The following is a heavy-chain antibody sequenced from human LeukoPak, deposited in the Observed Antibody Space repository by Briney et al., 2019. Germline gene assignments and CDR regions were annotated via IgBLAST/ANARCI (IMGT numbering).Heavy chain of an antibody. V-gene: IGHV4-39*01. CDR2: MPFDEKVSDNEIP. Sequence: NPSETLSLTCGVSGDSISNNNWSWAWIRQLPGKGLEWIGTMPFDEKVSDNEIPSYNPSLKGRVTISAEKSKNQLSLNVKSVTPADTASYYCAALTLTGVPGRGWFDAWGQGTLVIVSS. D-gene: IGHD3-3*01. J-gene: IGHJ5*02. CDR3: AALTLTGVPGRGWFDA. CDR1: GDSISNNNWS.